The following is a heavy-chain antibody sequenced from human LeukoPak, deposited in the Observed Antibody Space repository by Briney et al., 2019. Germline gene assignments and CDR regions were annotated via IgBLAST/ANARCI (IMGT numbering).Heavy chain of an antibody. CDR3: ARANSGSYFFDAFDI. CDR2: INTNTGNP. CDR1: GYTFTSYA. D-gene: IGHD3-10*01. Sequence: ASVKVSCKASGYTFTSYAMNWVRQAPGQGLEWMGWINTNTGNPTYVQGFTGRFVFSLDTSVSTAYLQISSLKAEDTAVYYCARANSGSYFFDAFDIWGQGTMVTVSS. V-gene: IGHV7-4-1*02. J-gene: IGHJ3*02.